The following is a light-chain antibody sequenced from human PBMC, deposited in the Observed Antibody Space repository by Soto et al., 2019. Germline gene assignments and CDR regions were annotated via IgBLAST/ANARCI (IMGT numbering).Light chain of an antibody. J-gene: IGLJ1*01. CDR1: SSNIGAGHD. V-gene: IGLV1-40*01. Sequence: HSALPQPPSVSGAPGQRVTISCTGSSSNIGAGHDVHWYQQFPGTAPKLLIYGNSNRPSGVPDRFSGSKSGTSASLAITGLQAEDEADYYCQSYDSSLSGVFGSGTKVTXL. CDR3: QSYDSSLSGV. CDR2: GNS.